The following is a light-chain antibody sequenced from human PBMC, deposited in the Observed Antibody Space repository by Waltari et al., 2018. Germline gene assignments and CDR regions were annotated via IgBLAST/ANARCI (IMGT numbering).Light chain of an antibody. CDR3: KHYGSSPLIT. CDR2: GAS. Sequence: EIVLTQSPGTLSLSPGARATLSCRASQTVSSSYLAWYQQKPDQAPRLLIYGASSRATGIPDRFSGSGSGTDFTLTISRLEPEDFAVYYCKHYGSSPLITFGQGTRLEIK. V-gene: IGKV3-20*01. J-gene: IGKJ5*01. CDR1: QTVSSSY.